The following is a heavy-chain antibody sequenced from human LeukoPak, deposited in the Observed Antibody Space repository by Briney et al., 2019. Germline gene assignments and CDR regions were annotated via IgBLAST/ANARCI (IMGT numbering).Heavy chain of an antibody. CDR2: ISSSSTTI. J-gene: IGHJ4*02. D-gene: IGHD6-13*01. CDR1: GFTFSSYN. CDR3: ARDGGYRGSWNRFDY. V-gene: IGHV3-48*01. Sequence: GGSLRLSCAASGFTFSSYNMNWVRQAPGKGLEWVSYISSSSTTIYYADSVKGRFTISRDNAKNSLYLQMNSLRAEDTAVYYCARDGGYRGSWNRFDYWGQGTLVTVSS.